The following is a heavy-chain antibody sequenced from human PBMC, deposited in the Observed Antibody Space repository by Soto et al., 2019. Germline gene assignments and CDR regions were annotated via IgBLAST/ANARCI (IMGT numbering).Heavy chain of an antibody. Sequence: GGSLRLSCAASGFTFSSYAMHWVRQAPGKGLEWVAVISYDGSNKYYADSVKGRFTISRDNSKNTLYLQMNSLRAEDTAVYYCASVCVRSGLAPDYYYCYGMDAWGQGTRATSP. CDR3: ASVCVRSGLAPDYYYCYGMDA. CDR1: GFTFSSYA. CDR2: ISYDGSNK. D-gene: IGHD1-26*01. V-gene: IGHV3-30-3*01. J-gene: IGHJ6*02.